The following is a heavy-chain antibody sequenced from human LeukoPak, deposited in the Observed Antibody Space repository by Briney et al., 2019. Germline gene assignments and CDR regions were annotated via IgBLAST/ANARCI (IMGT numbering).Heavy chain of an antibody. J-gene: IGHJ4*02. CDR1: GGSISSYY. D-gene: IGHD3-22*01. Sequence: SETLSLTCTVSGGSISSYYWSWIRQPPGKGLEWIGYIYYGGSTNYNPSLKSRVTISVDTSKNQFSLKLSSVTAADTAVYYCARGSEGASGYFGYWGQGTLVTVSS. CDR3: ARGSEGASGYFGY. CDR2: IYYGGST. V-gene: IGHV4-59*01.